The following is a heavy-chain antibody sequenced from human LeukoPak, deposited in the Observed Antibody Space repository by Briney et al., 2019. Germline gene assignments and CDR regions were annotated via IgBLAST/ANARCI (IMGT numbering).Heavy chain of an antibody. V-gene: IGHV4-4*07. J-gene: IGHJ3*02. CDR1: GCSISSYY. D-gene: IGHD1-26*01. CDR3: ARDISVGATNDAFDI. Sequence: SETLSLTCTVSGCSISSYYWSWIRQPAGKGLEWIGRTYTSGSTNYNPSLKSRVTMSVDTSKNQFSVKVSSVTAAQTAVYYCARDISVGATNDAFDIWGQGTMVTVSS. CDR2: TYTSGST.